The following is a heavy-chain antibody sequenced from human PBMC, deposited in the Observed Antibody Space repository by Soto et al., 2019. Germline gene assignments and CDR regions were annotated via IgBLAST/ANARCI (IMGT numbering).Heavy chain of an antibody. J-gene: IGHJ6*02. CDR2: IIPIFGTA. V-gene: IGHV1-69*12. CDR1: GGTFSSYA. D-gene: IGHD6-6*01. Sequence: QVQLVQSGAEVKKPGSSVKVSCKASGGTFSSYAISWVRQAPGQGLEWTGGIIPIFGTANYAQKFQGRVTITADESTSTAYMELSSLRSEDTAVYYCARGVAAHPPHYYGMDVWGQGTTVTVSS. CDR3: ARGVAAHPPHYYGMDV.